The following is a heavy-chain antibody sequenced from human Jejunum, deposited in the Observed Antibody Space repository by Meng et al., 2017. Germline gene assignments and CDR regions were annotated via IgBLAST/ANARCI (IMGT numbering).Heavy chain of an antibody. CDR3: ARGELLWDY. D-gene: IGHD2-2*01. V-gene: IGHV4-30-4*01. CDR1: GDSIRSGEYF. CDR2: MDYRGST. J-gene: IGHJ4*02. Sequence: LPVSGPGLGKPSQTLSLTCTVSGDSIRSGEYFWSWIRQPPGKGLEWIGYMDYRGSTFYNPSLKSRVTISVDTSKNQFSLKLSSVTAADTAVYFCARGELLWDYWGQGTLVTVSS.